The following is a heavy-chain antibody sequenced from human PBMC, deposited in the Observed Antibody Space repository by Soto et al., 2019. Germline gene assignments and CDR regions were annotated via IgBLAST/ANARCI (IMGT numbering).Heavy chain of an antibody. J-gene: IGHJ5*02. CDR1: GGSISSYY. CDR3: ARHPPGSGNNWFDP. Sequence: SETLSLTCTVSGGSISSYYWSWIRQPPGKGLEWIGYIYYSGSTNYNPSLKSRVTISVDTSKNQFSLKLSSVTAADTAVYYCARHPPGSGNNWFDPWGQGTLVTVSS. V-gene: IGHV4-59*08. CDR2: IYYSGST. D-gene: IGHD3-10*01.